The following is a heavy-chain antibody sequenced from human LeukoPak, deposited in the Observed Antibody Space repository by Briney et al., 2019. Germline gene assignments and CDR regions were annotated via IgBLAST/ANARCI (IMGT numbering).Heavy chain of an antibody. CDR2: ISRSGSNI. Sequence: GGSLRLSCAASGVTFSSYEMNWGRQGPGEGLEWLSYISRSGSNIYYADSVKGRFTISRDNAKNSLYLQMNSLRAEDTAVYYCARIMTTATTSDYWGQGTLVTVSS. V-gene: IGHV3-48*03. D-gene: IGHD4-17*01. J-gene: IGHJ4*02. CDR3: ARIMTTATTSDY. CDR1: GVTFSSYE.